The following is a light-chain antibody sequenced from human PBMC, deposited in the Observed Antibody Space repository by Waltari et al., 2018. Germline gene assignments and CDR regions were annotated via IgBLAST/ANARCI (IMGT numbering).Light chain of an antibody. CDR1: QTVSTY. CDR2: DSS. J-gene: IGKJ5*01. Sequence: ENVLTQSPATLSLSPGERATLSCRARQTVSTYLAWYQQKPGQAPRLLIYDSSNRAAGVPARFRGGGSGTDFTLTISSLDPEDSAVYYCQQRINWPLTFGQGTRLEIK. CDR3: QQRINWPLT. V-gene: IGKV3-11*01.